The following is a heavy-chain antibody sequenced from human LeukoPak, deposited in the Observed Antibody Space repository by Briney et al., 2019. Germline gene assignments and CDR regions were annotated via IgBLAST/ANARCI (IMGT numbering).Heavy chain of an antibody. V-gene: IGHV3-72*01. D-gene: IGHD5/OR15-5a*01. J-gene: IGHJ4*02. CDR1: GFTFSDHY. CDR2: NRNKAKSYTT. Sequence: GGSLRLSCAASGFTFSDHYMDWVRQAPGKGLEWVGRNRNKAKSYTTEYAASVKGRFTTSRDVSENSLFLQMNSLKAEDTAVYYCARVSDKGYFSDYWGQGTLVTVSS. CDR3: ARVSDKGYFSDY.